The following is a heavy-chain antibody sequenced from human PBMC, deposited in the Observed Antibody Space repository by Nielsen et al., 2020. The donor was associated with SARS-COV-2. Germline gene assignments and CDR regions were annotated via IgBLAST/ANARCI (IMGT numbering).Heavy chain of an antibody. V-gene: IGHV4-31*03. CDR3: AYVKSDKRRARSLDY. CDR1: GGSISNGGYY. D-gene: IGHD2/OR15-2a*01. J-gene: IGHJ4*02. Sequence: SETLSLTCTVSGGSISNGGYYWSWIRQHPGKGLEWIGYIYYSGSTYYNPSLKSRVTISVDTSKNQFSLKLSSVTAADTAVYYCAYVKSDKRRARSLDYWGQGTLVTVSS. CDR2: IYYSGST.